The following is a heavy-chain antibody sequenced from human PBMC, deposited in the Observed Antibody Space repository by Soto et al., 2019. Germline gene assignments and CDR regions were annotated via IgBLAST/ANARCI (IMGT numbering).Heavy chain of an antibody. V-gene: IGHV1-69*06. CDR3: PRIKTLTNHNTRRTDLDF. J-gene: IGHJ4*02. D-gene: IGHD1-26*01. CDR1: GGTFGSHT. CDR2: IIPVFNAA. Sequence: QVQLVQSGAEVKKPGSSVRVSCKVSGGTFGSHTFTWVRQAPGQGLEWMGEIIPVFNAANYAQRFQDRVTITEDRSATTVYLELSRLTSADTATYYCPRIKTLTNHNTRRTDLDFWGQGTLVIVSS.